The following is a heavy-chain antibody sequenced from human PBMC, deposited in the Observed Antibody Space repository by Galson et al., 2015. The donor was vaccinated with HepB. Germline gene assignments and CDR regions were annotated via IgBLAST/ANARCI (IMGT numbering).Heavy chain of an antibody. J-gene: IGHJ4*02. CDR1: GFTFSSYA. CDR3: AKDGLGAVTGQSDD. Sequence: SLRLSCAASGFTFSSYAMSWVRQAPGKGLEWVSSISGSGGVTSDADSVKGRFTISRDNSKNTLFLQMNSLRVDDTAVFYCAKDGLGAVTGQSDDWGQGTLVTVSS. CDR2: ISGSGGVT. D-gene: IGHD6-19*01. V-gene: IGHV3-23*01.